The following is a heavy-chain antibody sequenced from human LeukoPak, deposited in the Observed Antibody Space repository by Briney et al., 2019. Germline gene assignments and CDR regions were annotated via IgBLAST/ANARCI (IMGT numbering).Heavy chain of an antibody. Sequence: SQTLSLTCTVSGGSISSGSYYWGWIRQPPGKGLEWIGSIYHSGSTYYNPSLKSRVTISVDTSKNQFSLKLSSVTAADTAVYYCATVSLIWFGESHFDYWGQGTPVTVSS. CDR1: GGSISSGSYY. CDR2: IYHSGST. J-gene: IGHJ4*02. V-gene: IGHV4-39*07. CDR3: ATVSLIWFGESHFDY. D-gene: IGHD3-10*01.